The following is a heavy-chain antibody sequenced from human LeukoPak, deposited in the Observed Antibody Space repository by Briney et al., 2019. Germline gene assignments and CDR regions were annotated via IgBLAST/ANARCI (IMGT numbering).Heavy chain of an antibody. CDR1: GGSFSGYY. CDR2: VNHSGST. CDR3: ARGYGSGSYYSSNFDY. J-gene: IGHJ4*02. Sequence: SETLSLTCAVYGGSFSGYYWSWIRQPPGKGLEWIGEVNHSGSTNYNPSLKSRVTISVDTSKNQFSLKLSSVTAADTAVYYCARGYGSGSYYSSNFDYWGQGTLVTVSS. V-gene: IGHV4-34*01. D-gene: IGHD3-10*01.